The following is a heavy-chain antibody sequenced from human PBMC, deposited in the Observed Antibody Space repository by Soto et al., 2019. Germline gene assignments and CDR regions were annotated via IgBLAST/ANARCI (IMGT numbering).Heavy chain of an antibody. CDR2: ISSSSYI. J-gene: IGHJ5*02. V-gene: IGHV3-21*01. D-gene: IGHD2-2*01. Sequence: SGGSLRLSCAASGFTFSSYSMNWVRQAPGKGLEWASSISSSSYIYYADSVKGRFTISRDNAKNSLYLQMNSLRAEDTAVYYCARVVVVPAAPFDPWGQGTLVTVSS. CDR1: GFTFSSYS. CDR3: ARVVVVPAAPFDP.